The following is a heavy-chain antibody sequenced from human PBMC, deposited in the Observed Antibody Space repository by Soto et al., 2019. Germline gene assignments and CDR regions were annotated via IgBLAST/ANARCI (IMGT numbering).Heavy chain of an antibody. CDR1: GYSFTSYW. D-gene: IGHD3-9*01. Sequence: GESLKISCKGSGYSFTSYWIGWVRQMPGKGLEWMGIIYPGDSDTRYSPSFQGQVTISADKSISTAYLQWSSLKASDTAMYYCARLDSTVDFDWFHGDYWGQGTLVTVSS. V-gene: IGHV5-51*01. J-gene: IGHJ4*02. CDR3: ARLDSTVDFDWFHGDY. CDR2: IYPGDSDT.